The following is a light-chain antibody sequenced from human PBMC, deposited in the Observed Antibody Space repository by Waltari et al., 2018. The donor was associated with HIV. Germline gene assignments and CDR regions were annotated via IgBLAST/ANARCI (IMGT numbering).Light chain of an antibody. CDR1: VLSRQN. CDR2: RDT. Sequence: SYELTQPPSLSVSPGQTAGITCSGEVLSRQNRDWDRQKPGQAPVMVMYRDTERPSGIPGRFSGSKSGTTVTLTIGGVQAEDEADYYCQSGDNSGPHVVFGGGTTLTVL. CDR3: QSGDNSGPHVV. V-gene: IGLV3-25*03. J-gene: IGLJ2*01.